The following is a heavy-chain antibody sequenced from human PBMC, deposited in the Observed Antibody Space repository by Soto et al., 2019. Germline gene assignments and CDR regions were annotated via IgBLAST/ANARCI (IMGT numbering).Heavy chain of an antibody. CDR1: GGSISSSSYC. CDR2: IYHSGST. D-gene: IGHD2-2*01. CDR3: ARVPDR. Sequence: SVTLSLTCTVSGGSISSSSYCWSWIRQPPGKGLEWIGYIYHSGSTYYNPSLKSRVTISVDRPKNQFSLKLSSVTAADTAVYYCARVPDRWGQGTLVTVSS. J-gene: IGHJ5*02. V-gene: IGHV4-30-2*01.